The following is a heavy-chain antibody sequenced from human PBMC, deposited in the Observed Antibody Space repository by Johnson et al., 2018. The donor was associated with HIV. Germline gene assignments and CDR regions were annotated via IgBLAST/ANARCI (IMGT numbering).Heavy chain of an antibody. V-gene: IGHV3-7*01. D-gene: IGHD3-22*01. CDR1: GFTFSSYA. CDR3: ARDPFWLKAFDI. CDR2: IKQDGSEK. Sequence: MQLVESGGGLVQPGGSLRLSCAASGFTFSSYAMSWVRQAPGKGLEWVANIKQDGSEKYYVDSVKGRFTISRDNSKNTLYLQMNSLRAEDTAVYYCARDPFWLKAFDIWGQGTMVTFSS. J-gene: IGHJ3*02.